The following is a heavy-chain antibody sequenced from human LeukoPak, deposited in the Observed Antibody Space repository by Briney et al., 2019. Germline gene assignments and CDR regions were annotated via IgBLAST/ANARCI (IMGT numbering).Heavy chain of an antibody. J-gene: IGHJ6*03. D-gene: IGHD3-16*01. V-gene: IGHV1-8*01. Sequence: ASVKVSCKASGYTFSSYDVNWVRQATGQGLEWMGWMNPNSGNTGYAQKFQGRVTIIRNTSISTAYMELSSLRSEDTAVYYCARAAGGTRNYYMDIWGKGTTVTVSS. CDR1: GYTFSSYD. CDR3: ARAAGGTRNYYMDI. CDR2: MNPNSGNT.